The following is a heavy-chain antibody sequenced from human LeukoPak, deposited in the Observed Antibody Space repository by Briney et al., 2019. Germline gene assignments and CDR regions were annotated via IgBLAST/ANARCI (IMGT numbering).Heavy chain of an antibody. V-gene: IGHV3-30*03. CDR3: ASFQNYDFWSGYYTLGNAFDI. Sequence: GALRLSCAASGFTFSSYGMHWVRQAPGKGLEWVAVISYDGSNKYYADSVKGRFTISRDNSKNTLYLQMNSLRAEDTAVYYCASFQNYDFWSGYYTLGNAFDIWGQGTMVTVSS. D-gene: IGHD3-3*01. CDR2: ISYDGSNK. J-gene: IGHJ3*02. CDR1: GFTFSSYG.